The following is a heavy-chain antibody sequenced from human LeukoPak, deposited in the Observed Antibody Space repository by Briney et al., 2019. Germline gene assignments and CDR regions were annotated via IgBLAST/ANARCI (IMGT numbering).Heavy chain of an antibody. CDR1: GFTFSNYA. Sequence: GGSLSLSCAASGFTFSNYAMSFVRQAPGPGLEWVRSRGGGDNTYYAASVKGRVTISRDESKSTLDLQMSNVRAEDTAVYYCAKDLRGRVLRYFDYWGRGTLVTVSS. V-gene: IGHV3-23*01. J-gene: IGHJ4*02. CDR3: AKDLRGRVLRYFDY. D-gene: IGHD3-16*01. CDR2: RGGGDNT.